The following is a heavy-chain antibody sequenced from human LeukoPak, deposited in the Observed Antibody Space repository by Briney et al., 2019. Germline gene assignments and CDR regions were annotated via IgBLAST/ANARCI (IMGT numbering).Heavy chain of an antibody. J-gene: IGHJ4*02. CDR1: GYTFASYD. CDR2: MNPNSGST. Sequence: ASVKVSCKASGYTFASYDINWVRQATGQGLEWMGCMNPNSGSTDYTQKFQGRVTMTRNTSISTAYMELSSLRSEDTAVYYCARGDSVNLLNFDYWGQGTLVTVSS. V-gene: IGHV1-8*01. CDR3: ARGDSVNLLNFDY. D-gene: IGHD2-15*01.